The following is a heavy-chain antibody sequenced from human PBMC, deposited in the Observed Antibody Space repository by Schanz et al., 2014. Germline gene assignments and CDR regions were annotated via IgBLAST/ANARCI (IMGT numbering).Heavy chain of an antibody. CDR2: ISGDHRNT. J-gene: IGHJ4*02. CDR3: ARDHTTESYYAAGPPIDY. CDR1: GFTFSDYW. Sequence: EVQLVESGGGLVQPGGSLRLSCTASGFTFSDYWMSWVRQAPGKGPEWVSSISGDHRNTFYADSVKGRFTISRDNSKNTLFLQMNSLRAEDTAVYYCARDHTTESYYAAGPPIDYWGQGTLLTVSS. D-gene: IGHD1-26*01. V-gene: IGHV3-23*04.